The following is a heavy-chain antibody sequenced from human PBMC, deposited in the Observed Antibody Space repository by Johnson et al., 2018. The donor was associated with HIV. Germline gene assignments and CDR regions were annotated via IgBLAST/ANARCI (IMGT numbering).Heavy chain of an antibody. CDR3: ARGGLTYYYDSSGYPDAFDI. V-gene: IGHV3-30-3*01. J-gene: IGHJ3*02. CDR2: ISYDGSNK. CDR1: GFTFSSYA. D-gene: IGHD3-22*01. Sequence: QVQLVESGGGVVQPGRSLRLSCAASGFTFSSYAMHWVRQAPGKGLEWVAVISYDGSNKYCADSVKGRFTISRDNSKNTLYLQMNSLRAEDTAVYYCARGGLTYYYDSSGYPDAFDIWGQGTMVTVSS.